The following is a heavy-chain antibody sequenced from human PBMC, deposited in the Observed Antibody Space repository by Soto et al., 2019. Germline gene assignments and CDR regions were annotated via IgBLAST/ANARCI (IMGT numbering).Heavy chain of an antibody. CDR1: GGSISSYY. CDR2: IYYSGST. D-gene: IGHD2-8*02. V-gene: IGHV4-59*01. Sequence: PSETLSLTCTVSGGSISSYYWSWIRQPPGKGLEWIGYIYYSGSTNYNPSLKSRVTISVDTSKNQFSLKLSSATAADTAVYYCARDQPLDWGWDYYSGMDVWGQGTTVTVYS. J-gene: IGHJ6*02. CDR3: ARDQPLDWGWDYYSGMDV.